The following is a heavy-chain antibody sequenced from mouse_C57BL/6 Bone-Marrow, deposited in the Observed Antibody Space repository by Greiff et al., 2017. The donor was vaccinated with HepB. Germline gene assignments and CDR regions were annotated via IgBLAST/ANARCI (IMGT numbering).Heavy chain of an antibody. CDR1: GYTFTDYY. CDR2: IYPGSGNT. V-gene: IGHV1-76*01. Sequence: VQLQQSGAELVRPGASVKLSCKASGYTFTDYYINWVKQRPGQGLEWIARIYPGSGNTYYNEKFKGKATLTAEKSSSTAYMQLSSLTSEDSAVYFCARGTTRGYFDVWGTGTTVTVSS. D-gene: IGHD3-3*01. CDR3: ARGTTRGYFDV. J-gene: IGHJ1*03.